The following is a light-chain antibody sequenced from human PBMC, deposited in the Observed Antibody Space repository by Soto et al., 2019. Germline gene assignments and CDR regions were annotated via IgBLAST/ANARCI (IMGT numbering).Light chain of an antibody. Sequence: DIQMTQSPSTLSASVGDRVTITCRASQSISSWLAWYQQKPGKAPKLLIYDASSLESGVPSRFSGSGSGTEFTLTISSLQPDDFATYYCQQYNSYPGKTFGQGTK. CDR3: QQYNSYPGKT. J-gene: IGKJ1*01. V-gene: IGKV1-5*01. CDR1: QSISSW. CDR2: DAS.